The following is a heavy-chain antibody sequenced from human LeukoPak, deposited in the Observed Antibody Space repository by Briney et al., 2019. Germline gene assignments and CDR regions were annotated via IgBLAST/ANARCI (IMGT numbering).Heavy chain of an antibody. CDR2: MNPNSGKT. J-gene: IGHJ4*02. Sequence: ASVKVSCKASGYTLTSYDINWVRQATGQGLEWMGWMNPNSGKTGYAQKFQGRITITRNTSISTAYMELTSLRSEDTAIYYCARETPSRYFDYWGQGTLVTVSS. CDR1: GYTLTSYD. CDR3: ARETPSRYFDY. D-gene: IGHD4-23*01. V-gene: IGHV1-8*01.